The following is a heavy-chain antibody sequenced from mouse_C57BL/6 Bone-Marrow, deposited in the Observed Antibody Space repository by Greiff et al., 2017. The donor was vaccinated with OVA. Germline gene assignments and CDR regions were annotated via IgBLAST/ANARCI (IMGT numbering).Heavy chain of an antibody. V-gene: IGHV14-1*01. Sequence: VQLQQSGAELVRPGASVKLSCTASGFNIKDYYMHWVKQRPEQGLEWIGRIDPEDGDTEYAPQFQGKATMTADTSSNTAYLQLSSQTSEDTAVDYCTPIYGYDLDDGGKGTTLTVSS. D-gene: IGHD2-2*01. CDR3: TPIYGYDLDD. CDR1: GFNIKDYY. J-gene: IGHJ2*01. CDR2: IDPEDGDT.